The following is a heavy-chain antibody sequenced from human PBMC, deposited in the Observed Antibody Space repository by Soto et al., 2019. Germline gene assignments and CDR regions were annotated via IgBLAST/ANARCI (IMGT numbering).Heavy chain of an antibody. CDR1: GFTFSSYD. D-gene: IGHD6-19*01. Sequence: GGSLRLSCAASGFTFSSYDMHWVRQATGKGLEWVSAIGTAGDTYYPGSVKGRFTISRENAKNSLYLQMNSLRAEDTAVYYCARVSSSGWTYAFDIWGQGTMVTVSS. CDR2: IGTAGDT. V-gene: IGHV3-13*01. CDR3: ARVSSSGWTYAFDI. J-gene: IGHJ3*02.